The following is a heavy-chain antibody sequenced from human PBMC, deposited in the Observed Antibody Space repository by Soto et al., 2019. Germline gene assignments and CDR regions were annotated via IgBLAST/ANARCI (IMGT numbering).Heavy chain of an antibody. D-gene: IGHD2-15*01. CDR2: ISSSSSTI. V-gene: IGHV3-48*01. J-gene: IGHJ6*02. Sequence: PGGSLRLSCAASGFTFSSYSMNWVRQSPGKGLEWVSYISSSSSTIYYADSVKGRFTISRDNAKNSLYLQMNSLRAEDTAVYYFARDGYCSGGSCNYYYGMDVWGQGTTVTVSS. CDR1: GFTFSSYS. CDR3: ARDGYCSGGSCNYYYGMDV.